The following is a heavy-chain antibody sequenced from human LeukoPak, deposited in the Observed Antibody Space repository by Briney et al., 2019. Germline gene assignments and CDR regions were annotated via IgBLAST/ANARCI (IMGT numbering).Heavy chain of an antibody. CDR3: AKARSSGPNSY. J-gene: IGHJ4*02. CDR1: GFTVSSNY. V-gene: IGHV3-53*01. Sequence: TGGSLRLSCAASGFTVSSNYMSWVRQAPGKGLEWVSVIYSGGSTYYADSVKGRFTISRDNSKNTLYLQMNSLRAEDTAVYYCAKARSSGPNSYWGQGTLVTVSS. D-gene: IGHD6-19*01. CDR2: IYSGGST.